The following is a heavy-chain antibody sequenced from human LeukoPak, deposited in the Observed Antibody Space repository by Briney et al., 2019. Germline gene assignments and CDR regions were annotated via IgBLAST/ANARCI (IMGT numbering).Heavy chain of an antibody. V-gene: IGHV3-30*18. CDR1: GFTFSSYV. Sequence: GRSLRLSCAASGFTFSSYVMHWVRQAPGKGLEWVAVISYDGSNKYYADSVKGRFTISRDNSKNTLYLQMNSLRAEDTAVYYCAKGQAVDDYWGQGTLVTVSS. D-gene: IGHD6-19*01. CDR2: ISYDGSNK. J-gene: IGHJ4*02. CDR3: AKGQAVDDY.